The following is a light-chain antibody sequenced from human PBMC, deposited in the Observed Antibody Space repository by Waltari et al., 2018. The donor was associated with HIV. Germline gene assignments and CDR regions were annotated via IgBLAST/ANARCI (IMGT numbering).Light chain of an antibody. CDR3: QSYDRTLSGPRV. V-gene: IGLV1-40*01. Sequence: QSVLTQPPSVSGAPGQGVTISFTGRRPNIGAGSEVPSYRHLPGTAPKLLIHENNKRPSGVPDRFSGSRSGTSASLAISGLQADDEADYYCQSYDRTLSGPRVFGTGTKVTVL. J-gene: IGLJ1*01. CDR2: ENN. CDR1: RPNIGAGSE.